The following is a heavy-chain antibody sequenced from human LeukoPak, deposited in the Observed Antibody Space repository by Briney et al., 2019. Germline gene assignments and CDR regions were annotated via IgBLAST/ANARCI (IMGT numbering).Heavy chain of an antibody. D-gene: IGHD3-16*02. CDR1: GGSISSYY. CDR3: ASRYDYVWGSYRVQRYFDY. CDR2: IYTSGST. Sequence: PSETLSLTCTVSGGSISSYYWSWIRQPAGKGLEWIGRIYTSGSTDYNPSLKSRVTMSVDTSKNQFSLKLSSVTAADTAVYYCASRYDYVWGSYRVQRYFDYWGQGTLVTVSS. V-gene: IGHV4-4*07. J-gene: IGHJ4*02.